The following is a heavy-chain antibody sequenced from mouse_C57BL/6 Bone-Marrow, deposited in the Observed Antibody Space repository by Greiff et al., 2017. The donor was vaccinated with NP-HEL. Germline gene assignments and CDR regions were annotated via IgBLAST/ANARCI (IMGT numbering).Heavy chain of an antibody. CDR2: IYPRSGNT. Sequence: QVQLQQSGAALARPGASVKLSCKASGYTFTSYGISWVKQRTGQGLEWIGEIYPRSGNTYYNEKFKGKATLTADKSSSTAYMELRSLTSEDSAVEFCARSGPYYSNSWFAYWGQGTLVTVSA. CDR3: ARSGPYYSNSWFAY. J-gene: IGHJ3*01. V-gene: IGHV1-81*01. D-gene: IGHD2-5*01. CDR1: GYTFTSYG.